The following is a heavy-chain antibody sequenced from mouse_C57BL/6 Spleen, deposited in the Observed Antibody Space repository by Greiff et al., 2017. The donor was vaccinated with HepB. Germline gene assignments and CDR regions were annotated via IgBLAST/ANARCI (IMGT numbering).Heavy chain of an antibody. D-gene: IGHD1-1*01. Sequence: EVKLMESGPGLVKPSQSLSLTCSVTGYSITSGYYWNWIRQFPGNKLEWMGYISYDGSNNYNPSLKNRISITRDTSKNQFFLKLNSVTTEDTATYYCAREDYGSNYFDYWGQGTTLTVSS. CDR3: AREDYGSNYFDY. J-gene: IGHJ2*01. V-gene: IGHV3-6*01. CDR2: ISYDGSN. CDR1: GYSITSGYY.